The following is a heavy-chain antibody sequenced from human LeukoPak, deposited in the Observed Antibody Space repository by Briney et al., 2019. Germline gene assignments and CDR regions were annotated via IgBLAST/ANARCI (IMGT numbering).Heavy chain of an antibody. D-gene: IGHD3-22*01. V-gene: IGHV4-39*02. J-gene: IGHJ4*02. CDR2: LYYSGST. CDR3: ARRGLHYFDTSGDS. CDR1: GGSISSGPYY. Sequence: SETLSLTCTVSGGSISSGPYYWDWIRQPPGKGLEWIGSLYYSGSTYYNPSLKSRVIIYLDTSKKHFSLKLSSMTAADTAVYYCARRGLHYFDTSGDSWGQGTLVTVSS.